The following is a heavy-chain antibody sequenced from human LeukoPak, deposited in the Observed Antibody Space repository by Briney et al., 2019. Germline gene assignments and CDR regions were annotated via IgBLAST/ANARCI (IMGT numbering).Heavy chain of an antibody. Sequence: SETLSLICTVSGGSISSGGYYWSWIRQHPGKGLEWIGYIYYSGSTYYNPSLKSRVTISVDTSKNQFSLKLSSVTAADTAVYYCTRLSPIYDSSGYPDYWGQGTLVTVSS. J-gene: IGHJ4*02. V-gene: IGHV4-31*03. D-gene: IGHD3-22*01. CDR3: TRLSPIYDSSGYPDY. CDR2: IYYSGST. CDR1: GGSISSGGYY.